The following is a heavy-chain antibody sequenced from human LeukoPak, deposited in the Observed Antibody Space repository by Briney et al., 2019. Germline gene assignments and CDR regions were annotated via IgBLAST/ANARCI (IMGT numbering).Heavy chain of an antibody. J-gene: IGHJ6*02. CDR3: ARDPSGMDV. CDR2: INPSGGST. CDR1: GYTFTSYY. Sequence: ASVKVSCKASGYTFTSYYMHWVRQAPGQGLEWMGIINPSGGSTSYAQKFQGRVTITADKSTSTAYMELSSLRSEDTAVYYCARDPSGMDVWGQGTTVTVSS. V-gene: IGHV1-46*01.